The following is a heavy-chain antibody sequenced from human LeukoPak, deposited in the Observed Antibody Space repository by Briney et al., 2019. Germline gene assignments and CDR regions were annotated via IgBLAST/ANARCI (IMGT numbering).Heavy chain of an antibody. Sequence: GASLRLSCAASGFTFNNYAMNWVRQAPGKGLEWVSVITSSGSSYYADSVKGRFTISRDNSKNTLYLQMNSLRAEDTAIYYCAKDLYGDYDFDCWGRGTLVTVSS. CDR2: ITSSGSS. V-gene: IGHV3-23*01. D-gene: IGHD4-17*01. CDR1: GFTFNNYA. CDR3: AKDLYGDYDFDC. J-gene: IGHJ4*02.